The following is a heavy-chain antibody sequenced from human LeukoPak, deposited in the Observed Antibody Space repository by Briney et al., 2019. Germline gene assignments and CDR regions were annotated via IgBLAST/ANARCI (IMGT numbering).Heavy chain of an antibody. Sequence: GRSLRLSCAASGFTFSSYGMHWVRQAPGKGLEWVAVIWYDGSNKYYADSVKGRFTISRDNSKNTLYLQMNSLRAEDTAVYYCVKLRTGTRSAIDYWGQGTLVTVSS. D-gene: IGHD3/OR15-3a*01. J-gene: IGHJ4*02. V-gene: IGHV3-33*06. CDR1: GFTFSSYG. CDR2: IWYDGSNK. CDR3: VKLRTGTRSAIDY.